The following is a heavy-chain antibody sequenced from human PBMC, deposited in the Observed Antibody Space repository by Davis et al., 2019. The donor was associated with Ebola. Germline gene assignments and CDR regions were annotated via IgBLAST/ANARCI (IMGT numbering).Heavy chain of an antibody. V-gene: IGHV3-53*01. CDR2: IYSGGST. D-gene: IGHD2-15*01. J-gene: IGHJ4*02. Sequence: GESLKISCAASGFTVSSNYMSWVRQAPGKGLEWVSVIYSGGSTYYAAPVKGRFTISRDDSKNTLYLQMNSLKTEDTAVYYCNAGIVVVVAATPFDYWGQGTLVTVSS. CDR1: GFTVSSNY. CDR3: NAGIVVVVAATPFDY.